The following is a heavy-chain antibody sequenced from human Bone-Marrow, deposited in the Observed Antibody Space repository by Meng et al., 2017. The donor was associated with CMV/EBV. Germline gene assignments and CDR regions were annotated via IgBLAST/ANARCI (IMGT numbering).Heavy chain of an antibody. CDR3: AREGSGWSGALPYYYYGMDV. J-gene: IGHJ6*02. CDR2: IYSGGST. Sequence: GESLKISCAASGFTVSSNYMSWVRQAPGKGLEWVSVIYSGGSTYYADSVKGRFTISRDNAKNSLYLQMNSLRAEDTAVYYCAREGSGWSGALPYYYYGMDVWGQGTTVTVSS. V-gene: IGHV3-66*01. CDR1: GFTVSSNY. D-gene: IGHD3-3*01.